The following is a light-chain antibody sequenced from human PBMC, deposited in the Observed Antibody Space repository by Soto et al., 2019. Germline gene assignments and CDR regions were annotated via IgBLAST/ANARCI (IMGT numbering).Light chain of an antibody. V-gene: IGKV1-5*03. CDR3: QQYNSHWLS. Sequence: DVQMTQSPSTLSASLGDRVTITCRASQTINNWLAWYQQKPGKAPKLLIHRASILESGVPSRFSGSGSGTKFTLTISGLQPDDLATYYCQQYNSHWLSFGGGTKVEIK. CDR1: QTINNW. CDR2: RAS. J-gene: IGKJ4*01.